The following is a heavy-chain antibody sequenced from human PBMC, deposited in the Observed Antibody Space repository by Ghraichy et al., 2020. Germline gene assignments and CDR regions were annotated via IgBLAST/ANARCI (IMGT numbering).Heavy chain of an antibody. CDR1: GGSISSGDYY. Sequence: SETLSLTCTVSGGSISSGDYYWSWIRQPPGKGLEWIGYIYYSGSTYYNPSLKSRVTISVDTSKNQFSLKLSSVTAADTAVYYCARGNYGDYREPQIDYWGQGTLVTVSS. D-gene: IGHD4-17*01. J-gene: IGHJ4*02. CDR2: IYYSGST. V-gene: IGHV4-30-4*01. CDR3: ARGNYGDYREPQIDY.